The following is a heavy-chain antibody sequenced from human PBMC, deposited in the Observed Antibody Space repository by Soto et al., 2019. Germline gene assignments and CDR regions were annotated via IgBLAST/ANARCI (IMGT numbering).Heavy chain of an antibody. CDR2: ISWDGGST. D-gene: IGHD3-16*01. Sequence: GGSLRLSCAASGFTFDDYTMHWVRQAPGKGLEWVSLISWDGGSTYYADSVKGRFTISRDNSKNSLYLQMNSLRTEDTALYYCAKDIYAGYDYVGVGAFDIWGQGTMVTVSS. CDR1: GFTFDDYT. V-gene: IGHV3-43*01. CDR3: AKDIYAGYDYVGVGAFDI. J-gene: IGHJ3*02.